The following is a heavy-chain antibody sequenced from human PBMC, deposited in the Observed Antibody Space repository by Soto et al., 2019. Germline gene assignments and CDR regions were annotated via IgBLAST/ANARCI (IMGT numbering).Heavy chain of an antibody. CDR2: IIPIFGTA. D-gene: IGHD3-3*01. V-gene: IGHV1-69*12. J-gene: IGHJ6*02. CDR3: ASGDYEFWSVPGGGMDV. CDR1: GGTFSSYA. Sequence: QVQLVQSGAEVKKPGSSVKVSCKASGGTFSSYAISWVRQAPGQGLEWLGGIIPIFGTANYAQKFQGRVTITADESTSTAYMERSSLRSEDTAVYYCASGDYEFWSVPGGGMDVWGQGTTVTVSS.